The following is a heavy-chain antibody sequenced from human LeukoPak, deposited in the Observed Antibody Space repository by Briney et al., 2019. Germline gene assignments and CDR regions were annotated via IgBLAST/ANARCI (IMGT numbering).Heavy chain of an antibody. D-gene: IGHD6-13*01. J-gene: IGHJ4*02. Sequence: PSETLSLTCTVSGGSVSSGGYYWGWIRQPPGKGLEWIGNIYYSGSTYYNPSLKSRVTISVDTSKNQFSLKLSSVTAADTAVYYCARARVAAAGMPFDYWGQGTLVTVSS. V-gene: IGHV4-39*01. CDR2: IYYSGST. CDR3: ARARVAAAGMPFDY. CDR1: GGSVSSGGYY.